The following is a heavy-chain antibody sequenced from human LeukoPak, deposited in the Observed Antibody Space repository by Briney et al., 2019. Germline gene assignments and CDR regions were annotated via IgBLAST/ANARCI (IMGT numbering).Heavy chain of an antibody. CDR3: AKDCRMIAFGGVIGIDAFDI. Sequence: GRSLRPAWAPSGFSFSTYAMSWVRQAPGKRLECVSGVSGSGSSTFDAASVKGPFTISRNNSRNTLFLQMNILRAEDTALYSGAKDCRMIAFGGVIGIDAFDIWGQGTMVTVSS. CDR2: VSGSGSST. CDR1: GFSFSTYA. V-gene: IGHV3-23*01. D-gene: IGHD3-16*02. J-gene: IGHJ3*02.